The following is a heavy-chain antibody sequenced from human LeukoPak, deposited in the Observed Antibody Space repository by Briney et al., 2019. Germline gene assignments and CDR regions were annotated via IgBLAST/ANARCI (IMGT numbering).Heavy chain of an antibody. J-gene: IGHJ6*02. D-gene: IGHD1-1*01. CDR2: ISAYNGNT. Sequence: ASVKVSCKASGYTFTSYGINWVRQAPGQGLEWMGWISAYNGNTNYAQKFQGRVTMTTDTSTSTAYMELRSLRSDDTAVYYCARGRLTNYYYYGMDVWGQGTTVTDSS. CDR1: GYTFTSYG. V-gene: IGHV1-18*01. CDR3: ARGRLTNYYYYGMDV.